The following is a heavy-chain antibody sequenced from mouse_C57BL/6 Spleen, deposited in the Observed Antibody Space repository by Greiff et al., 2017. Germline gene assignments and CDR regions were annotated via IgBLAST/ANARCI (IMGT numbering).Heavy chain of an antibody. J-gene: IGHJ2*01. V-gene: IGHV3-6*01. D-gene: IGHD2-5*01. CDR2: ISYDGSN. CDR1: GYSITSGYY. CDR3: ARDGSNPFDY. Sequence: EVKLVESGPGLVKPSQSLSLTCSVTGYSITSGYYWNWIRQFPGNKLEWMGYISYDGSNNYNPSLKNRISITRDTSKNQFFLKLNSVTTEDTATYYCARDGSNPFDYWGQGTTLTVSS.